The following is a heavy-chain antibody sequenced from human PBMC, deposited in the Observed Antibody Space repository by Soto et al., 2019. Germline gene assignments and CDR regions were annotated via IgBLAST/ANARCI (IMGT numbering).Heavy chain of an antibody. Sequence: QVHLVQSGPEVKTPGASVKVSCKASGYTFLSYGISWVRQAPGQGLEWMGWISAYNGDTKYAENSKGRVSIPTDTPTRTLYMEMRSLRSDDTALYYCARSQRYFEWWGDYRGQETLVTVS. CDR3: ARSQRYFEWWGDY. CDR1: GYTFLSYG. J-gene: IGHJ4*02. CDR2: ISAYNGDT. D-gene: IGHD3-9*01. V-gene: IGHV1-18*01.